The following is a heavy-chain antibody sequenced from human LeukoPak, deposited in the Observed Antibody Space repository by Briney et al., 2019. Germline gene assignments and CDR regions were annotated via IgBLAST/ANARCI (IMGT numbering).Heavy chain of an antibody. CDR1: GFTFSSYG. D-gene: IGHD6-19*01. J-gene: IGHJ6*02. Sequence: GRSLRLSCAASGFTFSSYGMHWVRQAPGKGLEWVAVISYDGSNKYYADSVKGRFTISRDNSKNTLYLQMNSLRAEDTAVYYCAKDEGIAVLYYYGMDVWGQGTTVTVS. CDR2: ISYDGSNK. CDR3: AKDEGIAVLYYYGMDV. V-gene: IGHV3-30*18.